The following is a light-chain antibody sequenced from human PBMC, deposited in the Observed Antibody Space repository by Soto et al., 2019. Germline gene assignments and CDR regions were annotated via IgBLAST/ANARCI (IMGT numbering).Light chain of an antibody. CDR2: GAS. V-gene: IGKV3-20*01. Sequence: EIVLTQSPGTLSLSPGERATLSCRASQSVSSSYLAWYQQKPGQAPRLLIYGASSRATGIPDRFSGSGSGTDFTLTISRLETEDVAVYYRQQYGSSPPWTFGQGTKLEIK. CDR3: QQYGSSPPWT. J-gene: IGKJ2*02. CDR1: QSVSSSY.